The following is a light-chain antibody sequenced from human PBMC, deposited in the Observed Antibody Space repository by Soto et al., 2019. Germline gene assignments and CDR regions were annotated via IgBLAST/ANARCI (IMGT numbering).Light chain of an antibody. CDR3: QQYNSYPFT. CDR1: QSISSW. CDR2: KAS. V-gene: IGKV1-5*03. Sequence: EIQITHSPSTLSASVGDRVTITCRASQSISSWLAWYQQKPGKAPKLLIYKASSLESGVSSRFSGSGSGTEFTLTISSLQPDDFATYYCQQYNSYPFTFGPGTKVDIK. J-gene: IGKJ3*01.